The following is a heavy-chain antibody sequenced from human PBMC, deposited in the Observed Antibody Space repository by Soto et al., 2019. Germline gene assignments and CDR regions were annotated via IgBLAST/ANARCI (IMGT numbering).Heavy chain of an antibody. CDR1: GYMFTTYG. Sequence: QGQLMQSGGEVKMPGASVEVSCKTSGYMFTTYGMSWVRQAPGQGLEWMAWISAYNGNKKYAQKFEGRVTMTTDTSTSTVSMELRDLTSDDTAIYYCARTGGGMAARPLEYWGQGTLVIVSS. J-gene: IGHJ4*02. V-gene: IGHV1-18*01. CDR3: ARTGGGMAARPLEY. CDR2: ISAYNGNK. D-gene: IGHD6-6*01.